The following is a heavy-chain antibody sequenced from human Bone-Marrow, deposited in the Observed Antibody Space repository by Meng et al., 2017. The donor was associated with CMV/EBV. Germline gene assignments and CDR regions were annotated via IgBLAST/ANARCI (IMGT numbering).Heavy chain of an antibody. Sequence: GESLKISCAASGFTFSSYAMSWVRQAPGKGLEWVSAISGSGGSTYCADSVKGRFTISRDNSKNTLYLQMNSLRAEDTAVYYCAKVFRRGYCSGGSCYFFDYWGQGTLVTVSS. D-gene: IGHD2-15*01. J-gene: IGHJ4*02. V-gene: IGHV3-23*01. CDR1: GFTFSSYA. CDR2: ISGSGGST. CDR3: AKVFRRGYCSGGSCYFFDY.